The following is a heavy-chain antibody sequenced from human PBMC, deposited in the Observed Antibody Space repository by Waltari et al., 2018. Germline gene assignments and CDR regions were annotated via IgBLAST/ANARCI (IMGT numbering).Heavy chain of an antibody. CDR3: ARSRYSGSYYFYYYYGMDV. Sequence: QVQLQESGPGLVKPSETLSLTCTVSGGSISSYYWSWIRQPPGTGLEWIGYIYYSGSTNYNPSLKSRVTISVDTSKNQFSLKLSSVTAADTAVYYCARSRYSGSYYFYYYYGMDVWGQGTTVTVSS. CDR2: IYYSGST. J-gene: IGHJ6*02. CDR1: GGSISSYY. D-gene: IGHD1-26*01. V-gene: IGHV4-59*01.